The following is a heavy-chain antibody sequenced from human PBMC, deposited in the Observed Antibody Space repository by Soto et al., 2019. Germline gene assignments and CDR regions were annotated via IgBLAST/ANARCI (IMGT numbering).Heavy chain of an antibody. CDR3: ARDGREASGIDV. Sequence: PSETLSLTCTVSGGSISSHYWSWVRQAPGKGLEWIGCIYYRGNTFYNPSLKSRGTISVDTSNNQFSLKLDSVTPADTAVYYCARDGREASGIDVWGQGTAVTV. J-gene: IGHJ6*02. D-gene: IGHD1-26*01. CDR2: IYYRGNT. V-gene: IGHV4-59*11. CDR1: GGSISSHY.